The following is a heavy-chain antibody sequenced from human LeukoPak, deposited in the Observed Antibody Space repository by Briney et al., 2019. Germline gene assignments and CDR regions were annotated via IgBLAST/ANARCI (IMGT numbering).Heavy chain of an antibody. Sequence: GASVKVSCKASGYTFTGYYMHWVRQAPGQGLEWMGWINPNSGGTNYAQKFQGRVTMTRDTSISTAYMELSRLRSDDTAMYYCARRPHYRYCSSTSCPSWFDPWGQGTLVTVSS. CDR1: GYTFTGYY. V-gene: IGHV1-2*02. D-gene: IGHD2-2*01. CDR2: INPNSGGT. J-gene: IGHJ5*02. CDR3: ARRPHYRYCSSTSCPSWFDP.